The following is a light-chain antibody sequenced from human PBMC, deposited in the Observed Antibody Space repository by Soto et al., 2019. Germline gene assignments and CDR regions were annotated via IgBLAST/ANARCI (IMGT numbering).Light chain of an antibody. CDR3: QQYYATPYT. CDR1: QSVLYSSNNKNF. J-gene: IGKJ2*01. Sequence: DIVMTQSPDSLAVSLGERATINSKSSQSVLYSSNNKNFLAWYQQRPGQPPKLLISWASTRESGVPDRFSGGGSGTDFTLTISSLQAEDVAFYYCQQYYATPYTFGQGTKLEI. CDR2: WAS. V-gene: IGKV4-1*01.